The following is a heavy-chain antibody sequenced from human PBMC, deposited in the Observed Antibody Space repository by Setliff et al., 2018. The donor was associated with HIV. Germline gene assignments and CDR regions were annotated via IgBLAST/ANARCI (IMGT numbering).Heavy chain of an antibody. CDR1: GGSMSTYY. V-gene: IGHV4-4*07. Sequence: PSETLSLTCTVSGGSMSTYYWSWIRQPAGKGLEWIGRIYRSGRTDYNPSLKSRVTMSADTSDNQFSLSLSSVTAADTAVYHCARDGDYGYNYVAWGQGTLVTVSS. CDR2: IYRSGRT. CDR3: ARDGDYGYNYVA. D-gene: IGHD3-10*02. J-gene: IGHJ5*02.